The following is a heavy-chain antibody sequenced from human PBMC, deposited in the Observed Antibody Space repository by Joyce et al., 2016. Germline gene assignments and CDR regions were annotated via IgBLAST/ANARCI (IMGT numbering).Heavy chain of an antibody. V-gene: IGHV3-21*01. CDR3: ARNSAPRASTYYGLDV. J-gene: IGHJ6*02. Sequence: EVQLVESGGGLVRPGGSLSLSCAASGFPFSSYSMNWGRQAPGKGLGWVSFISSNRNYIYYADSVKGRFTISRDNAKSSLFLQMDSLRAEDTAVYYCARNSAPRASTYYGLDVWGQGTTVTVSS. CDR2: ISSNRNYI. CDR1: GFPFSSYS. D-gene: IGHD5/OR15-5a*01.